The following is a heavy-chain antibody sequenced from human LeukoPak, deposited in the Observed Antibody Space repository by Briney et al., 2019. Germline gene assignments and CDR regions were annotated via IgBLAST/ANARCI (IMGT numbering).Heavy chain of an antibody. D-gene: IGHD6-13*01. V-gene: IGHV4-39*07. J-gene: IGHJ4*02. CDR2: IFYSGST. Sequence: SSETLSLTCTVSGGSISTSNYYWGWIRQPPGKGLEWIGNIFYSGSTYYSPSLKSRVTISLDTSRNQFSLKLNSVTAADTAVYYCARKNRSIAAAADYWGQGTLVTVSS. CDR3: ARKNRSIAAAADY. CDR1: GGSISTSNYY.